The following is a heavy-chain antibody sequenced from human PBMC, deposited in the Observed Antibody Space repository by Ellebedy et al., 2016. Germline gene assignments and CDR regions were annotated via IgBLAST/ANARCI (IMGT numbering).Heavy chain of an antibody. Sequence: GESLKISCTASGFTFGDYAMSWFRQAPGKGLEWVGFIRSKAYGGTTEYAASVKGRFTISRDDSKSIAYLQMNSLKTEDTAVYYCTPLQLWFRGWFNPWGQGTLVTVSS. J-gene: IGHJ5*02. CDR3: TPLQLWFRGWFNP. CDR2: IRSKAYGGTT. V-gene: IGHV3-49*03. CDR1: GFTFGDYA. D-gene: IGHD5-18*01.